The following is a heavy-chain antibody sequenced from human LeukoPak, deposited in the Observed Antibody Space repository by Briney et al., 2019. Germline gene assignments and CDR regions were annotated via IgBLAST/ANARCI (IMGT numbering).Heavy chain of an antibody. D-gene: IGHD1-14*01. J-gene: IGHJ3*01. Sequence: PSETLSLTCTVSGDSISISSYYWAWIRQPPGRGLEWIGNIYYSGTTFYNASLKSRVTISVDTSKYQFSLKLSSVTAADTSVYYCASGWNHRQGAFDFWGRGTMVTVSS. V-gene: IGHV4-39*01. CDR1: GDSISISSYY. CDR2: IYYSGTT. CDR3: ASGWNHRQGAFDF.